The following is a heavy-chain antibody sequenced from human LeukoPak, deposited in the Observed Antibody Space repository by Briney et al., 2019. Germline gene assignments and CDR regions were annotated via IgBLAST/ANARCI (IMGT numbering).Heavy chain of an antibody. Sequence: GGSLRLSCAASGFTFSSYSMNWVRQAPGKGLEWVSSISSSSSYIYYADSVKGRFTISRDTSKNTLYLQMNSLRAEDTAVYYCAKRVRMGDFDYWGQGTLVTVSS. D-gene: IGHD2-8*01. CDR2: ISSSSSYI. V-gene: IGHV3-21*04. CDR1: GFTFSSYS. CDR3: AKRVRMGDFDY. J-gene: IGHJ4*02.